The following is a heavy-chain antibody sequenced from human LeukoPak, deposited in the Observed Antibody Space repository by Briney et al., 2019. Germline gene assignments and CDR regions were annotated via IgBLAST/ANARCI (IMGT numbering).Heavy chain of an antibody. CDR2: INSDGSST. CDR1: GYTFSSYW. Sequence: GGALRLSCAASGYTFSSYWMHWVRQAPGKGLVWVSRINSDGSSTSYADSVKGRFTISRDNAKNTLYLQMNSLRAEDTAVYYCAREKATYGSGSYYYWGQGTLVTVSS. V-gene: IGHV3-74*01. CDR3: AREKATYGSGSYYY. J-gene: IGHJ4*02. D-gene: IGHD3-10*01.